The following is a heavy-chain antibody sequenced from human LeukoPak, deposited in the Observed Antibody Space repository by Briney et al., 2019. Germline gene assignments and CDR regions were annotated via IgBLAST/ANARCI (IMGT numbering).Heavy chain of an antibody. CDR1: GGSISSNSYY. J-gene: IGHJ4*02. V-gene: IGHV4-39*07. CDR2: IYYSGST. D-gene: IGHD1-26*01. CDR3: AREWELLSPGGY. Sequence: PSETLSLTCAVSGGSISSNSYYWGWIRQPPGKGLEWIGSIYYSGSTYYNPSPKRRVTLSVDTSKNQFSLKLCSVTAADTAVYYCAREWELLSPGGYWGQGTLVTVSS.